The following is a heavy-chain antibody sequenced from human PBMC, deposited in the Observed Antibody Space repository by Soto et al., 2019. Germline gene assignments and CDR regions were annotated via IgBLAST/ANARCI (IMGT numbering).Heavy chain of an antibody. CDR2: IIPILGIA. CDR3: ARDRTVTTWDYYYYGMDV. J-gene: IGHJ6*02. D-gene: IGHD4-17*01. CDR1: GGTFSSYT. V-gene: IGHV1-69*04. Sequence: GASVKVSCKASGGTFSSYTISWVRQAPGQGLEWMGRIIPILGIANYAQKFQGRVTITADKSTSTAYMELSSLRSEDTAVYYCARDRTVTTWDYYYYGMDVWGQGTTVTVS.